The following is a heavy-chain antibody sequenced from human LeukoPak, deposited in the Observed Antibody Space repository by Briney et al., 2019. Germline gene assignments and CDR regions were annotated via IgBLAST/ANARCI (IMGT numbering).Heavy chain of an antibody. CDR2: ISWNSGSI. J-gene: IGHJ4*02. Sequence: GGSLRLSCAASGFAFDDYAMHWVRQAPGKGLEWVSGISWNSGSIGYADSVKGRFTISRDNAKNSLYLQMNSLRAEDTALYYCAKDQVGATLYYFDYWGQGTLVTVSS. V-gene: IGHV3-9*01. CDR3: AKDQVGATLYYFDY. D-gene: IGHD1-26*01. CDR1: GFAFDDYA.